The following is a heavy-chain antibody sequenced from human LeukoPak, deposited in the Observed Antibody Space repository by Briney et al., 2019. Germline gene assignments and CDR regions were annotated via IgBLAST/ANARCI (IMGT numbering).Heavy chain of an antibody. D-gene: IGHD3-22*01. V-gene: IGHV1-24*01. J-gene: IGHJ4*02. CDR2: FDPEDGET. Sequence: ASVKVSCKVSGYTLTELSMHWMRQAPGKGLEWMGGFDPEDGETIYAQKFQGRVTMTRDTSTSTVYMELSSLRSEDTAVYYCARVLSYYDSSGFPSYWGQGTLVTVSS. CDR1: GYTLTELS. CDR3: ARVLSYYDSSGFPSY.